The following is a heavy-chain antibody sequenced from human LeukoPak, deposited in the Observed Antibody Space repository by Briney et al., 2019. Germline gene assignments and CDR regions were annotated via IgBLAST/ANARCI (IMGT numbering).Heavy chain of an antibody. CDR3: ARLGATQFDY. CDR1: GGSISSYY. D-gene: IGHD1-26*01. CDR2: IYYSGST. J-gene: IGHJ4*02. V-gene: IGHV4-59*01. Sequence: SETLSLTCTVSGGSISSYYWSWIRQPPGKGLEWIGYIYYSGSTNYNPSLKSRVTISVDTSKNQFSLKLSSVTAADTAVYYCARLGATQFDYWGQGTLVTVSS.